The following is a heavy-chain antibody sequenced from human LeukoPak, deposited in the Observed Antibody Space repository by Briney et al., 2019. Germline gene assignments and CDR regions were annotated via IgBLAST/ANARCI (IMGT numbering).Heavy chain of an antibody. V-gene: IGHV4-30-4*01. J-gene: IGHJ4*02. CDR3: ARGGQYSGSYSFDY. Sequence: SQTLSLICTVSGGSISSGDYYWSWIRQPPGKGLEWIGYIYYSGSTYYNPSLKSRVTISVDTSKNQFSLKLSSVTAADTAVYYCARGGQYSGSYSFDYWGQGTLVTVSS. CDR1: GGSISSGDYY. CDR2: IYYSGST. D-gene: IGHD1-26*01.